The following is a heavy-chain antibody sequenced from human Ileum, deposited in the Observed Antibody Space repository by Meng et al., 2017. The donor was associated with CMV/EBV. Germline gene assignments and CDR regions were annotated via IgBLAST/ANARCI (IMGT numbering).Heavy chain of an antibody. CDR2: ISSSSSYI. D-gene: IGHD6-13*01. J-gene: IGHJ4*02. CDR3: ARSLMSSSWELDFDY. Sequence: ESLKISCAASGFTFSSYSMNWVRQAPGKGLEWVSSISSSSSYIYYADSVKGRFTISRDNAKNSLYLQMNSLRAEDTAVYYCARSLMSSSWELDFDYWGQGTLVTVAS. CDR1: GFTFSSYS. V-gene: IGHV3-21*01.